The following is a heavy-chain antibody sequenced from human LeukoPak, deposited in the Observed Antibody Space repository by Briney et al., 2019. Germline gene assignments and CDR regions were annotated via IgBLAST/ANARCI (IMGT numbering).Heavy chain of an antibody. Sequence: GGSLRLSCAASGFTFSSYSMNWVRQAPGKGLEWVSSISSSSYIYYADSVKGRFTISRDNAKNSLYLQMNSLRAEDTAVYYCARVKYVRGVTQYYFDYWGQGTLVTVSS. J-gene: IGHJ4*02. CDR1: GFTFSSYS. CDR2: ISSSSYI. V-gene: IGHV3-21*01. CDR3: ARVKYVRGVTQYYFDY. D-gene: IGHD3-10*01.